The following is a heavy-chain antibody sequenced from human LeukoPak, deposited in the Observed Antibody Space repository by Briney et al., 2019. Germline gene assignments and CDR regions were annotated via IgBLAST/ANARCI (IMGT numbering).Heavy chain of an antibody. D-gene: IGHD1-7*01. Sequence: SETLSLTCAVYGGSFSGYYWSWIRQPPGKGLEWIGEINHSGSTNYNPSLKSRVTISVDTSKNQFSLKLSSVTAADTAVYYCARGLTGTYYYYYYYMDVWAKGPRSPSP. J-gene: IGHJ6*03. V-gene: IGHV4-34*01. CDR3: ARGLTGTYYYYYYYMDV. CDR2: INHSGST. CDR1: GGSFSGYY.